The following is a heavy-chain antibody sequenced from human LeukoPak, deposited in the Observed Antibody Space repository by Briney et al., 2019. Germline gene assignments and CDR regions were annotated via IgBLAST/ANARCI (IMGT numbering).Heavy chain of an antibody. CDR2: MRNAGGDT. D-gene: IGHD3-3*01. Sequence: GGSLRLSCAASGFTVSNNYMSWVRQAPGKGLVWVSRMRNAGGDTAYTDSVKGRFTISRDNAKNTLYLQMNSLRVEDTAVYYCARFFGDAFDTWGQGTMVTVSS. CDR1: GFTVSNNY. J-gene: IGHJ3*02. CDR3: ARFFGDAFDT. V-gene: IGHV3-74*01.